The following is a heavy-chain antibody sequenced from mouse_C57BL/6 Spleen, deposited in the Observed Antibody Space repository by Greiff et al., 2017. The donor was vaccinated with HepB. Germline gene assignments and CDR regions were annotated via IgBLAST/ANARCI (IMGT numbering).Heavy chain of an antibody. Sequence: EVKLMESGGGLVQPGGSLKLSCAASGFTFSSYGMSWVRQTPDKRLELVATINSNGGSTYYPDSVKGRFTISRDNAKNTLYLQMSSLKSDDTAMYYCARMARTINWGQGTTLTVSS. V-gene: IGHV5-6-3*01. J-gene: IGHJ2*01. CDR2: INSNGGST. CDR1: GFTFSSYG. CDR3: ARMARTIN.